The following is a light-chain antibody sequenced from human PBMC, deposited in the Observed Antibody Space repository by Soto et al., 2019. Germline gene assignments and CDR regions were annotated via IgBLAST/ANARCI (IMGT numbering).Light chain of an antibody. CDR1: QAIRTE. CDR2: GTS. Sequence: AIQMTQSPSSLSASVGDRVIITCRASQAIRTELGWHQQRPGKAPKLLIYGTSNLQSGVPSRFSGSGSGTDFTLTINCLQPEDFATYYCLQDYSYPRTFGQGTKVDVK. J-gene: IGKJ1*01. CDR3: LQDYSYPRT. V-gene: IGKV1-6*01.